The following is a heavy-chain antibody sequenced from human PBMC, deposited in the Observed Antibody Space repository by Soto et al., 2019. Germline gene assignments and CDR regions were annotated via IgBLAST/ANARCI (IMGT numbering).Heavy chain of an antibody. CDR3: TSDYSNYSWFDP. Sequence: SETLSLTCTVSGGSMKSYYWSWIRQPPGKGLEWIGYISYTGGTRYNPSLKSRVTISLDTSKNQFSLKLTSVTAADTAVYFCTSDYSNYSWFDPWGQGALVPVSS. CDR2: ISYTGGT. V-gene: IGHV4-59*01. CDR1: GGSMKSYY. D-gene: IGHD4-4*01. J-gene: IGHJ5*02.